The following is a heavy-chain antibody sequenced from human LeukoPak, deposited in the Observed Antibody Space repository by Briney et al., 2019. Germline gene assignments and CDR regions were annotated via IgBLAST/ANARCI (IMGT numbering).Heavy chain of an antibody. CDR3: ARANYDFWSGYGMDV. J-gene: IGHJ6*02. CDR2: INPSGGST. V-gene: IGHV1-46*01. Sequence: VASVKVSCKASGYTFTHHGISWVRQAPGQGLEWMGIINPSGGSTSYAQKFQGRVTMTRDTSTSTVYMELSSLRSEDTAVYYCARANYDFWSGYGMDVWGQGTTVTVSS. D-gene: IGHD3-3*01. CDR1: GYTFTHHG.